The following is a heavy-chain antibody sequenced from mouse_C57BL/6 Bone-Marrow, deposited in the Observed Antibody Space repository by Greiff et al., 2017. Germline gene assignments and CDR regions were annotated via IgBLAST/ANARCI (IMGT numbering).Heavy chain of an antibody. CDR3: AIQPYGSSYRAWFAY. V-gene: IGHV5-12*01. CDR2: ISNGGGST. Sequence: DVKLVESGGGLVQPGGSLKLSCAASGFTFSDYYMYWVRQTPEKRLEWVAYISNGGGSTYYPDTVKGRFTISRDNAKNTLYLQMSRLKSEDTAMYYCAIQPYGSSYRAWFAYWGQGTLVTVSA. CDR1: GFTFSDYY. J-gene: IGHJ3*01. D-gene: IGHD1-1*01.